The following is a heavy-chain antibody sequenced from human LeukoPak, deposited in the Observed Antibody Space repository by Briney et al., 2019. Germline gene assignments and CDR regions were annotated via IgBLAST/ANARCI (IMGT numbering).Heavy chain of an antibody. V-gene: IGHV4-59*10. CDR2: IYTSGST. D-gene: IGHD4-17*01. CDR3: ARGPTTVTRAFDY. CDR1: GGSFSGYY. J-gene: IGHJ4*02. Sequence: SETLSLTCAVYGGSFSGYYWSWIRQPAGKGLEWIGRIYTSGSTNYNPSLKSRVTMSVDTSKNQFSLNLNSVTAADTAVYYCARGPTTVTRAFDYWGQGTLVTVSS.